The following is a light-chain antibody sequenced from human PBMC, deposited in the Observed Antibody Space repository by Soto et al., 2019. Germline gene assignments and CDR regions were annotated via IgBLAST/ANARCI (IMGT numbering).Light chain of an antibody. CDR2: EVS. CDR1: QSLLHITGETF. V-gene: IGKV2D-29*02. J-gene: IGKJ5*01. Sequence: DVVMTQTPLSLSVAPGQPASISCNSSQSLLHITGETFLFWYLQKPGQSPQHLNYEVSTGVSGVPDRFSGSGSGTNFTLEISRVETDDVGIYYCMQSTQLTPTFGQGTRLGIE. CDR3: MQSTQLTPT.